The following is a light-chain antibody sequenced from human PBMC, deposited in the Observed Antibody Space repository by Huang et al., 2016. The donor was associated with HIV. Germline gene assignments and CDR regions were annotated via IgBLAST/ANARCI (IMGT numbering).Light chain of an antibody. Sequence: DIQMTQSPSSLSASVGDRVTITCRTSQSVGNSLNWYQQKPGKAPELLIYASSLQAWVSSRFSGSGSGTDFTLIISSLQPEDFATYYCQQSYISPWTFGQGTRWTS. CDR2: AS. J-gene: IGKJ1*01. CDR1: QSVGNS. CDR3: QQSYISPWT. V-gene: IGKV1-39*01.